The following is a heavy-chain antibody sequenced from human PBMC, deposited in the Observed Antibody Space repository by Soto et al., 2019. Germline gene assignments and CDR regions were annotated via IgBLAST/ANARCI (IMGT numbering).Heavy chain of an antibody. CDR2: INPKTGGT. CDR1: GYTFTDYY. D-gene: IGHD2-8*02. CDR3: ASLNWRGWYFDL. Sequence: GASVKVSCKTSGYTFTDYYMHWVRQAPGQGLEWMGWINPKTGGTNYAQKFQGRATMTRDTSISTAYMELRRLRSDDTAVYYCASLNWRGWYFDLWGRGTLVTV. J-gene: IGHJ2*01. V-gene: IGHV1-2*02.